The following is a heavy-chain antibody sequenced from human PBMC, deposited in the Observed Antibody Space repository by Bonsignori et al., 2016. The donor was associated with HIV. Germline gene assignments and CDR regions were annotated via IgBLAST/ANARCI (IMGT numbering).Heavy chain of an antibody. D-gene: IGHD3-3*01. Sequence: QVHLVQSGAEVKKPGASVKVSCKASGYSFTNFYMHWVRQAPGQGLEWMGIINPRGGSTGYAQNFQGRLTLTRDTSTNTVYMDLRSLRSGDTAVYYCARGSRFLEYSPQYYYYMDVWG. CDR3: ARGSRFLEYSPQYYYYMDV. CDR1: GYSFTNFY. CDR2: INPRGGST. V-gene: IGHV1-46*01. J-gene: IGHJ6*03.